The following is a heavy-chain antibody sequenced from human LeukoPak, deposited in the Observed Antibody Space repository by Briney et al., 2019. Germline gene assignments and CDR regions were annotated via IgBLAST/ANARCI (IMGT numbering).Heavy chain of an antibody. CDR3: AREKYNILTGYYRRNDY. Sequence: ASVKVSCKASGYTFTSYGISWVRQAPGQGLEWMGWISAYNGNTNYAQKLQGRVTMTTDTSTSTAYMELRSLRSDDTAVYYCAREKYNILTGYYRRNDYWGQGTLVTVSS. CDR2: ISAYNGNT. CDR1: GYTFTSYG. J-gene: IGHJ4*02. D-gene: IGHD3-9*01. V-gene: IGHV1-18*01.